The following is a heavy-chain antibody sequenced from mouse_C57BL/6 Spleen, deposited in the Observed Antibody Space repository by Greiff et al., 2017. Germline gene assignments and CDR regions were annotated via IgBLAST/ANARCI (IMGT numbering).Heavy chain of an antibody. V-gene: IGHV1-69*01. D-gene: IGHD1-1*01. CDR2: IDPSDSYT. J-gene: IGHJ3*01. CDR1: GYTFTSYW. Sequence: VQLQQPGAELVMPGASVKLSCKASGYTFTSYWMHWVKQRPGQGLEWIGEIDPSDSYTNYNRQFKGKSTLTVDKSSSTAYMQLSSLTSEDSAVYYCAGLRSFAYWGQGTLVTVSA. CDR3: AGLRSFAY.